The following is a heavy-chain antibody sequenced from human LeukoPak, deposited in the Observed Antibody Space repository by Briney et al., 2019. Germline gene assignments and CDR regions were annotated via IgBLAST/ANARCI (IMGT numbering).Heavy chain of an antibody. J-gene: IGHJ3*02. CDR2: IIPIFGTA. D-gene: IGHD7-27*01. Sequence: SVKVSCKASGGTFSSYAISWVRQAPGQGLEWMGGIIPIFGTANYAQKFQGRVTITADESTSTAYMELSSLRSEDTAVYYCAREDSQTGDGPIGAFDIWGQGTMVTVSS. CDR1: GGTFSSYA. CDR3: AREDSQTGDGPIGAFDI. V-gene: IGHV1-69*13.